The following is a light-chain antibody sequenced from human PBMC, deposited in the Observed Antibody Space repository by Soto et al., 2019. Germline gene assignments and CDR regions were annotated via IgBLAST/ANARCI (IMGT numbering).Light chain of an antibody. Sequence: EIVLSQSPATLYLSPGERATLSCRASQSVSSYLAWYQHIPGQAQRLVNYDASKRATGIPARSSGSASGIDCTLTISSLDPEDFAVYYRQHRSNWPSTWTFGQGTKVEVK. CDR2: DAS. CDR1: QSVSSY. J-gene: IGKJ1*01. CDR3: QHRSNWPSTWT. V-gene: IGKV3-11*01.